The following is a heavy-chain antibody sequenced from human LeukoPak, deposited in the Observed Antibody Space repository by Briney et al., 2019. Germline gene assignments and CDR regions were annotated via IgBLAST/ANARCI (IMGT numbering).Heavy chain of an antibody. CDR2: ISNDRTNK. Sequence: GRSLRLSCAASGFTFSNYGMHWVRQAPGKGLGWLAVISNDRTNKNYVDSVKGRFTISRDSSKNTLYLQMNSLRSDDTAVYYCAKAMGSISWAFDSWGQGTLVTVSS. D-gene: IGHD6-13*01. V-gene: IGHV3-30*18. CDR1: GFTFSNYG. J-gene: IGHJ4*02. CDR3: AKAMGSISWAFDS.